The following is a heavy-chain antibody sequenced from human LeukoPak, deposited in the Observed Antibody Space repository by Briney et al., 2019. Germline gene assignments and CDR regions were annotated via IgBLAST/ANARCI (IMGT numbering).Heavy chain of an antibody. Sequence: SVKVSCKAAGGTFSSYAISWVRQARGQGLEWMGRIIPILGIANYAQKFQGRVTITADKSTSTAYMELSSLRSEDTAVYYCASTSFVATPNYWGQGTLVTVSS. CDR2: IIPILGIA. J-gene: IGHJ4*02. V-gene: IGHV1-69*04. CDR1: GGTFSSYA. D-gene: IGHD5-12*01. CDR3: ASTSFVATPNY.